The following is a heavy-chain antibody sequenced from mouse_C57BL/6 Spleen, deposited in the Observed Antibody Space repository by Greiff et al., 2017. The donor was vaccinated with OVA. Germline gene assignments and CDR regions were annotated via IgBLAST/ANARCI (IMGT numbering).Heavy chain of an antibody. Sequence: EVKLVESGPELVKPGASVKMSCKASGYTFTDYNMHWVKQSHGKSLEWIGYINPNNGGTSYNQKFKGKATLTVNKSSSTAYMELRSLTSEDSAVYYCATSYGSSYFDWYFDVWGKGTTVTVSS. CDR1: GYTFTDYN. D-gene: IGHD1-1*01. V-gene: IGHV1-22*01. CDR2: INPNNGGT. CDR3: ATSYGSSYFDWYFDV. J-gene: IGHJ1*03.